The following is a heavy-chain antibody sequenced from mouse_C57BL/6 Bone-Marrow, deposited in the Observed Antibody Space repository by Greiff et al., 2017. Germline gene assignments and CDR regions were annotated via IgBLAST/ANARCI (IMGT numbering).Heavy chain of an antibody. Sequence: EVQLQQSGAELVRPGASVKLSCTASGFNIKDDYMHWVKQRPEHGLEWIGWIDPENGDTEYASKFQGKATITAYKSSNTAYLQLSSLTSEDTAVYYCTAYDYPFSYWGQGTLVTVSA. D-gene: IGHD2-4*01. CDR1: GFNIKDDY. CDR3: TAYDYPFSY. V-gene: IGHV14-4*01. J-gene: IGHJ3*01. CDR2: IDPENGDT.